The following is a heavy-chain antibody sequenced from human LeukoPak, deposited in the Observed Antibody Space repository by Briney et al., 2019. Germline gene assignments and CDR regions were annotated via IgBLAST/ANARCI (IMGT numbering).Heavy chain of an antibody. V-gene: IGHV1-2*02. CDR3: ARVPGVVIVFDY. J-gene: IGHJ4*02. CDR2: INPNSGGT. CDR1: GYTFTGYY. D-gene: IGHD3-3*01. Sequence: ASVKVSRKAAGYTFTGYYMHWVRQAPGQGLEWMGWINPNSGGTNYAQKFQGRVIMTRDTSISTAYMELSRLRSDDTAVYYCARVPGVVIVFDYWGQGTLVTVSS.